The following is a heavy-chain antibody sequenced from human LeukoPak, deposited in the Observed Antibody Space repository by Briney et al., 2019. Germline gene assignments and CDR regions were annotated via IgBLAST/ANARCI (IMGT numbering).Heavy chain of an antibody. D-gene: IGHD5-12*01. Sequence: ASETLSLTCTVSGGSINSYYWSWIRQPPGKGLEWIGYISYSGNTNYNPSLESRLTISVDTSKNQFSLKLSSVTAADTAVYYCAWWLRFTYYFDYWGQGTLVTVSS. J-gene: IGHJ4*02. CDR3: AWWLRFTYYFDY. CDR1: GGSINSYY. V-gene: IGHV4-59*08. CDR2: ISYSGNT.